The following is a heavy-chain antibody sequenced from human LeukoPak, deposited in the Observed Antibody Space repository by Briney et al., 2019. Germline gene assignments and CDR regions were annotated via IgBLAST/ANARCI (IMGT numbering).Heavy chain of an antibody. V-gene: IGHV3-21*01. D-gene: IGHD2-2*01. J-gene: IGHJ4*02. CDR2: ISSSYI. CDR1: GFTFSSYS. CDR3: ARGGVVPDPGDY. Sequence: GGSLRLSCAASGFTFSSYSMNWVRQAPGKGLEWVSSISSSYIYYADSVKGRFTISRDNAKNSLYLQMNSLRAEDTAVYYCARGGVVPDPGDYWGQGTLVTVSS.